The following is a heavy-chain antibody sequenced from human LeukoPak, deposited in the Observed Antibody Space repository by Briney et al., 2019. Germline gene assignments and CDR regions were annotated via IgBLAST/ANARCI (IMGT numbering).Heavy chain of an antibody. CDR2: IIPILGIA. CDR1: GGTFSSYT. V-gene: IGHV1-69*02. D-gene: IGHD6-13*01. J-gene: IGHJ6*02. CDR3: ARGARAAAANYGMDV. Sequence: SVKVSCKASGGTFSSYTISWVRQAPGQGLEWMGRIIPILGIANYAQKFQGRVRITADKSTSTAYMELSSLRSEDTAVYYCARGARAAAANYGMDVWGQGTTVTVSS.